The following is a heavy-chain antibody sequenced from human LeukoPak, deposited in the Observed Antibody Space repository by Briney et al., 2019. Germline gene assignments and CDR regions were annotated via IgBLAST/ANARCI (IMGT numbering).Heavy chain of an antibody. J-gene: IGHJ4*02. CDR3: ARGRWVNELLPKSGSYSNKFDY. CDR1: GGSFSGYY. CDR2: INHSGST. V-gene: IGHV4-34*01. D-gene: IGHD1-26*01. Sequence: PSETLSLTCAVYGGSFSGYYWSWIRQPPGKGLEWIGEINHSGSTNYNPSLKSQVTISVDTSKNQFSLKLSSVTAADTAVYYCARGRWVNELLPKSGSYSNKFDYWGQGTLVTVSS.